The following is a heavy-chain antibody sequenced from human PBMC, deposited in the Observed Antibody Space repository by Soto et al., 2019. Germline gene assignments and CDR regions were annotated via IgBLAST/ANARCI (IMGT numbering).Heavy chain of an antibody. Sequence: GSLRLSCAASGFTFSSYEMNWVRQAPGKGLEWVSYISGSGSTIYHADSVKGRFTISRDNARNSLYLQMNNLRAEDTAIYYCAREMFVVGGASFDIWGQGTMVTVSS. CDR3: AREMFVVGGASFDI. V-gene: IGHV3-48*03. CDR2: ISGSGSTI. CDR1: GFTFSSYE. D-gene: IGHD2-21*01. J-gene: IGHJ3*02.